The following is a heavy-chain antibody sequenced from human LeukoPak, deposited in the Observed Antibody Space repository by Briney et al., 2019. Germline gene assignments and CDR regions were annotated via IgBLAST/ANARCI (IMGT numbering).Heavy chain of an antibody. D-gene: IGHD6-13*01. CDR1: GFTFSSSA. CDR2: ISGSGSGGST. V-gene: IGHV3-23*01. J-gene: IGHJ4*02. CDR3: ARDGGSSWYFDY. Sequence: GGSLRLSCAASGFTFSSSAMSWVRQAPGKGLEWVSNISGSGSGGSTYYADSVKGRFTISRDNAKNSLYLQMSSLRAEDTAVYYCARDGGSSWYFDYWGQGTLVTVSS.